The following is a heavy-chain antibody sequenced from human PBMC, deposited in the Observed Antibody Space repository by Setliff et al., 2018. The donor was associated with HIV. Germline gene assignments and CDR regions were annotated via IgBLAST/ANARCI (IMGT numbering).Heavy chain of an antibody. CDR2: IIPMYGVA. CDR1: GGTFSSYV. CDR3: ALPYCGGGNCWSSASLPPAGWFDP. D-gene: IGHD2-15*01. J-gene: IGHJ5*02. V-gene: IGHV1-69*05. Sequence: SVKVSCKASGGTFSSYVISWVRQAPGQGPEWMGGIIPMYGVANYAQKFQGRVTIITDESTSTAYMELSSLRSEDTAVYYCALPYCGGGNCWSSASLPPAGWFDPWGQGTLVTVSS.